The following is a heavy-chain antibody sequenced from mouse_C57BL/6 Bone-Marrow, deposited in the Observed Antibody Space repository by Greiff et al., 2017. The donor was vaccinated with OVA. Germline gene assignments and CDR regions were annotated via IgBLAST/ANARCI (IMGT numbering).Heavy chain of an antibody. CDR3: ARRGGFYPDWFAY. Sequence: VQLKESGPGLVKPSQSLSLTCSVTGYSITSGYYWNWIRQFPGNKLEWMGYISYDGSNNYNPSLKNRISITRDTSKNQFFLKLNSVTTEDTATYYCARRGGFYPDWFAYWGQGTLVTVSA. J-gene: IGHJ3*01. V-gene: IGHV3-6*01. CDR2: ISYDGSN. D-gene: IGHD1-1*01. CDR1: GYSITSGYY.